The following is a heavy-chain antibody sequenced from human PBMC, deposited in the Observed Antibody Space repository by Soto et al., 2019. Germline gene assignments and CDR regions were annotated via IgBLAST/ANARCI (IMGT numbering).Heavy chain of an antibody. V-gene: IGHV3-23*01. J-gene: IGHJ5*02. CDR1: GFTFSSYA. CDR2: ISGSGGST. D-gene: IGHD3-9*01. CDR3: AKCRSYDILTGYPFDP. Sequence: PAWCLRLSCAASGFTFSSYAMSWVRQAQGKGLEWVSAISGSGGSTYYADSVKGRFTISRDNSKNTLYLEMNSLRAEDTAVYYCAKCRSYDILTGYPFDPWGQGTLVTVSS.